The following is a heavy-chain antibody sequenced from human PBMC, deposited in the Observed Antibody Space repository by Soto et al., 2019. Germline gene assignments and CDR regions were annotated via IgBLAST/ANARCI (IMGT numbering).Heavy chain of an antibody. D-gene: IGHD2-21*01. J-gene: IGHJ6*02. CDR3: ARDYRVVGPRWLNGGXDV. V-gene: IGHV1-3*01. Sequence: GASVKVSCKASGYTFTSYAMHWVRQAPGQRLEWMGWINAGNGNTKYSQKFQGRVTITRDTSASTAYMELSSLRSEDTAVYYCARDYRVVGPRWLNGGXDVWGQGTTVTVSS. CDR2: INAGNGNT. CDR1: GYTFTSYA.